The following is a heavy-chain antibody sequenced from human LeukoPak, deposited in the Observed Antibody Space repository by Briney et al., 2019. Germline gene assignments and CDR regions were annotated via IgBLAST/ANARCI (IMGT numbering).Heavy chain of an antibody. CDR1: GYTFTSYY. CDR3: ASSTSGYSYALDY. CDR2: MNPNSGNT. D-gene: IGHD5-18*01. V-gene: IGHV1-8*02. Sequence: ASVKVSCKASGYTFTSYYMHWVRQATGQGLEWMGWMNPNSGNTGYAQKFQGRVTMTRNTSISTAYMELSSLRSEDTAVYCCASSTSGYSYALDYWGQRTLVTVSS. J-gene: IGHJ4*02.